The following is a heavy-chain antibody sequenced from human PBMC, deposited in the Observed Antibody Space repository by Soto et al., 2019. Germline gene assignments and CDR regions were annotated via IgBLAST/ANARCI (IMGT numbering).Heavy chain of an antibody. CDR2: IIPIFGTA. CDR1: GGTFSSYA. Sequence: QVQLVQSGAEVKKPGSSVKVSCKASGGTFSSYAINWVRQAPGQGLEWMGGIIPIFGTADYAQKFQGRVTITADSSTSTAYMGLGSLASEDTAVYYCARAVAGGVYYYYGIDVWGPGSTVTVSS. V-gene: IGHV1-69*12. CDR3: ARAVAGGVYYYYGIDV. J-gene: IGHJ6*02. D-gene: IGHD6-19*01.